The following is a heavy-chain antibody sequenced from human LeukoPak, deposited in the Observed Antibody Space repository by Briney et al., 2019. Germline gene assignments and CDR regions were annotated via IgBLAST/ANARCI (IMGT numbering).Heavy chain of an antibody. Sequence: GRSLRLSCAASGFTFDDYTMHWVRQAPGKGLEWVAVISYDGSNKYYADSVKGRFTISRDNSKNTLYLQMNSLRAEDTAVYYCARETGDYGDYWGQGTLVTVSS. CDR3: ARETGDYGDY. J-gene: IGHJ4*02. D-gene: IGHD1-14*01. CDR2: ISYDGSNK. V-gene: IGHV3-30*04. CDR1: GFTFDDYT.